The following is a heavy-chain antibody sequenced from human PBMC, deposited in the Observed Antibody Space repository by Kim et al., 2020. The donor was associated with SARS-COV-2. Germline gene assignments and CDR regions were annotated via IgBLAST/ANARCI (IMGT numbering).Heavy chain of an antibody. V-gene: IGHV1-69*13. CDR2: IIPIFGTA. D-gene: IGHD3-10*01. Sequence: SVKVSCKASGGTFSSYAISWVRQAPGQGLEWMGGIIPIFGTANYAQKFQGRVTITADESTSTAYMELSSLRSEDTAVYYCARERDGELLFDYWGQGTLVTVSS. CDR3: ARERDGELLFDY. J-gene: IGHJ4*02. CDR1: GGTFSSYA.